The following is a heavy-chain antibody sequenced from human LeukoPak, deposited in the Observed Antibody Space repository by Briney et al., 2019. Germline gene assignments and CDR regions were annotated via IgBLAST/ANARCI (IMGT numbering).Heavy chain of an antibody. CDR1: GYTFTSYD. Sequence: ASVKVSCKASGYTFTSYDINWVRQATGQGLVWMGWMNPNSGNTGYAQKFQGRVTITRNTSISTAYMELSSLRSEDTAVYYCAADLNLGNRGRLAATLFDYWGQGTLVTVSS. CDR3: AADLNLGNRGRLAATLFDY. D-gene: IGHD2-15*01. CDR2: MNPNSGNT. V-gene: IGHV1-8*03. J-gene: IGHJ4*02.